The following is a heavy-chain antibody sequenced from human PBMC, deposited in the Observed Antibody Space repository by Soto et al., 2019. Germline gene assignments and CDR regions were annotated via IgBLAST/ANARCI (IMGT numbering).Heavy chain of an antibody. Sequence: QVKLVQSGGEVKKPGASVKVSCKASGYTFTSYGISWVRQAPGQGLEWMGWISAYNGNTNYAQKLQGRVTMTTDTSTTTAYMELRSLRSDDTAVYYCARDWETTVTTQPDYWGQGTLVTVSS. V-gene: IGHV1-18*01. D-gene: IGHD4-17*01. J-gene: IGHJ4*02. CDR3: ARDWETTVTTQPDY. CDR2: ISAYNGNT. CDR1: GYTFTSYG.